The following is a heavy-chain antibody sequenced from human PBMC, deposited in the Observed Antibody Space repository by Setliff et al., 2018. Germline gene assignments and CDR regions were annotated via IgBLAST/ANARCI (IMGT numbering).Heavy chain of an antibody. CDR1: GGLIYDHW. CDR2: VYSDGDT. V-gene: IGHV4-4*07. Sequence: LSLTCSVSGGLIYDHWWTWVRQPAGEEFQWIGRVYSDGDTEYNPSLKSRVTISVDTSNNQFSLHLTSVTAADTARYFCARQRRIWNDLDYFDYWGQGTLVTVSS. CDR3: ARQRRIWNDLDYFDY. D-gene: IGHD1-1*01. J-gene: IGHJ4*02.